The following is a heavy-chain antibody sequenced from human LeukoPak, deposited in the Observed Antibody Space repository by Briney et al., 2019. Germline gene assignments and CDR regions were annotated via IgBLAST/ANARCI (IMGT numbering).Heavy chain of an antibody. D-gene: IGHD2-15*01. CDR3: ARLYDSIAELLPRFADWYFDL. Sequence: GAALKISCKGSGYRFTTFWISWVRQLPGKGLEWMGRIDPSDSYTNYSPSFQGHVTISSDKSISTAYLPWSSLKASDTAIYYCARLYDSIAELLPRFADWYFDLWGRGTLVTVSS. V-gene: IGHV5-10-1*01. J-gene: IGHJ2*01. CDR2: IDPSDSYT. CDR1: GYRFTTFW.